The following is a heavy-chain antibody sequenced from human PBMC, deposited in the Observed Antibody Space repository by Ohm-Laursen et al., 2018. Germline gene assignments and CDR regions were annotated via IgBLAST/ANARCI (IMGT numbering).Heavy chain of an antibody. V-gene: IGHV3-48*03. CDR1: GFTFNSYE. Sequence: SLRLSCAASGFTFNSYEMNWIRQTPGKGLEWLSYITSGGGIIYSADSVKSRFTISRDNDEDTLYLQMNSLRAEDTAIYYCARHDSSDSPSHYYYYTMDVWGQGTTVTVSS. CDR3: ARHDSSDSPSHYYYYTMDV. CDR2: ITSGGGII. D-gene: IGHD3-22*01. J-gene: IGHJ6*02.